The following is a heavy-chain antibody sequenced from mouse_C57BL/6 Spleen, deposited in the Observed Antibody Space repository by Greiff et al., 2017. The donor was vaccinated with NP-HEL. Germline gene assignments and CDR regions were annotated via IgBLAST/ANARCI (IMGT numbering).Heavy chain of an antibody. Sequence: QVQLQQSGAELVRPGASVTLSCKASGYTFTDYEMHWVKQTPVHGLEWIGAIDPETGGTAYNQKFKGKAILTADKSSSTAYMELRSLTSEDSAVYYCTRGILTFHFDYWGQGTTLTVSS. CDR3: TRGILTFHFDY. V-gene: IGHV1-15*01. CDR1: GYTFTDYE. CDR2: IDPETGGT. D-gene: IGHD4-1*01. J-gene: IGHJ2*01.